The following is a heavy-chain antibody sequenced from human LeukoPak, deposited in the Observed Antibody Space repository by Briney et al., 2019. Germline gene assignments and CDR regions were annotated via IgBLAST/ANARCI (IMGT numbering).Heavy chain of an antibody. J-gene: IGHJ3*02. CDR3: ARVQLLWFGELLSDAFDI. V-gene: IGHV1-18*01. D-gene: IGHD3-10*01. Sequence: ASVKVSCKASGYTFTSYGISWVRQAPGQGLEWMGWISAYNGNTNYAQKLQGRVTMSTDTSTSTAYMELRSLRSDDTAVYYSARVQLLWFGELLSDAFDIWGQGTMVTVSS. CDR1: GYTFTSYG. CDR2: ISAYNGNT.